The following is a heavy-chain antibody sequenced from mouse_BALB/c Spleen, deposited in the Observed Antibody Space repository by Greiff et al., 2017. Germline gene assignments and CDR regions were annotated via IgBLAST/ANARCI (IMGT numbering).Heavy chain of an antibody. CDR3: ARGLYYYGSSYDYAMDY. CDR2: ISSGGST. V-gene: IGHV5-6-5*01. J-gene: IGHJ4*01. D-gene: IGHD1-1*01. CDR1: GFTFSSYA. Sequence: EVKLVESGGGLVKPGGSLKLSCAASGFTFSSYAMSWVRQTPEKRLEWVASISSGGSTYYPDSVKGRFTISRDNARNILYLQMSSLRSEDTAMYYCARGLYYYGSSYDYAMDYWGQGTSVTVSS.